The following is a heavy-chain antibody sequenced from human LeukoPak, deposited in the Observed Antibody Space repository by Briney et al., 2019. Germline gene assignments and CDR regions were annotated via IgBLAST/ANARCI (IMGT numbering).Heavy chain of an antibody. V-gene: IGHV1-2*02. CDR3: ARMDYYDSSGYYVDAFDI. D-gene: IGHD3-22*01. CDR1: GYTSTGYY. J-gene: IGHJ3*02. CDR2: INPNSGGT. Sequence: ASVKVSCKASGYTSTGYYMHWVRQAPGQGLEWMGWINPNSGGTNYAQKFQGRVTVTRDTSISTAYMELSRLRSDDTAVYYCARMDYYDSSGYYVDAFDIWGQGTMVTVSS.